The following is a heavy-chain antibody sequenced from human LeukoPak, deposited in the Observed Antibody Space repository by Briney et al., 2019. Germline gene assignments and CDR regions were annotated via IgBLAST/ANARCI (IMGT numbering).Heavy chain of an antibody. J-gene: IGHJ4*02. CDR2: IYYSGTT. D-gene: IGHD3-10*01. CDR3: ARHYADGSGTYAPFAY. Sequence: PSETLSLTCTVSGDSISSSSYFWGWIRQPPGKGLEYIGSIYYSGTTYYNPSLRSRVTVSIDTSKNQFSLKVSSVTAADTAVYSCARHYADGSGTYAPFAYWGQGALVTVSS. CDR1: GDSISSSSYF. V-gene: IGHV4-39*01.